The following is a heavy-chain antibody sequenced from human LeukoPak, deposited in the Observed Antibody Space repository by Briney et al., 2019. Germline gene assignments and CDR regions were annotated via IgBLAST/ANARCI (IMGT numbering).Heavy chain of an antibody. V-gene: IGHV3-30-3*01. J-gene: IGHJ4*02. CDR3: ARGPPRGDIVATIDC. Sequence: GGSLRLSCAASGFTFSSYAMHWVRQAPGKGLEWVAVISYDGSNKYYADSVKGRFTISRDNSKNTLYLQMNSLRAEDTAVYYCARGPPRGDIVATIDCWGQGTLVTVSS. CDR1: GFTFSSYA. D-gene: IGHD5-12*01. CDR2: ISYDGSNK.